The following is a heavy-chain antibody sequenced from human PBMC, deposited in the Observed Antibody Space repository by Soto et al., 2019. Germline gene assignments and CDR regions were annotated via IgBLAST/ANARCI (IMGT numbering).Heavy chain of an antibody. V-gene: IGHV4-59*01. J-gene: IGHJ4*02. D-gene: IGHD3-10*01. CDR3: ARQRGNYFDY. CDR2: IYYTGST. Sequence: SEALSLTCTVSGDSISTFYWSWIRQPPGKGLEWIGYIYYTGSTNYNPSLKSRVTMSVDTSKKQFSLKLTSVNAADTAVYYCARQRGNYFDYWGQGSLVTVSP. CDR1: GDSISTFY.